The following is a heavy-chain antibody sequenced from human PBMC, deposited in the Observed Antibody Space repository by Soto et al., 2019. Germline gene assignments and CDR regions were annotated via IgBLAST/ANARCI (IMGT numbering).Heavy chain of an antibody. Sequence: GGSLRLSCAASGFIFRSYAMNWVRQAPGKGLEWVAVISDGGARTYYVDSVKGRFTISRDNAKNSLYLQMNSLRAEDTAVYYCARPLHYYDGSGYSAYWGQGTLVTVSS. CDR1: GFIFRSYA. V-gene: IGHV3-48*03. CDR3: ARPLHYYDGSGYSAY. CDR2: ISDGGART. J-gene: IGHJ4*02. D-gene: IGHD3-22*01.